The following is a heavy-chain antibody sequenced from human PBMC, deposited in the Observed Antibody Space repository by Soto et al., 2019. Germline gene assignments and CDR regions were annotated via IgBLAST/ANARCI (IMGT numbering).Heavy chain of an antibody. CDR1: GDSISSYY. J-gene: IGHJ4*02. V-gene: IGHV4-4*07. D-gene: IGHD6-13*01. CDR3: AAAPGVGPFDS. Sequence: PSETQSLTCTVFGDSISSYYWSWIRQPAGKGLEWIGRIYASENTNYNPSLKSRVTMSVDASKNQLYLKLSSVTAADTAVYYCAAAPGVGPFDSWGQGTLVT. CDR2: IYASENT.